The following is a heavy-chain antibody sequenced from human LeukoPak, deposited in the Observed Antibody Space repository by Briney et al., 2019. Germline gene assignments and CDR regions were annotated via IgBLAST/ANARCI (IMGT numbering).Heavy chain of an antibody. CDR2: IYYSGST. Sequence: SETLSLTCTVSGGSISSYYWSWIRQPPGKGLEWIGYIYYSGSTNYNPSLKSRVTISVDTSKNQFSLKLSSVTAADTAVYYCARDRSDSSGHPKRAYYFDYWGQGTLVTVSS. V-gene: IGHV4-59*01. CDR3: ARDRSDSSGHPKRAYYFDY. J-gene: IGHJ4*02. CDR1: GGSISSYY. D-gene: IGHD3-22*01.